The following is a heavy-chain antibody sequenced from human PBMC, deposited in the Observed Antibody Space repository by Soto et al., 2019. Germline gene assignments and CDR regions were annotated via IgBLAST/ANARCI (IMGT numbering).Heavy chain of an antibody. J-gene: IGHJ5*02. Sequence: QVTLKESGPVLVKPTETLTLRCTVSGLSITDSEMGVSWIRQPPGKALEWLAHIDSSGEKSYRTFLKSRLTIPKDTSKGQIVLIMTNMDPADTATYYCARRHLAVAVSPWFDPWGQGILVTVSS. CDR1: GLSITDSEMG. CDR3: ARRHLAVAVSPWFDP. CDR2: IDSSGEK. D-gene: IGHD3-16*01. V-gene: IGHV2-26*01.